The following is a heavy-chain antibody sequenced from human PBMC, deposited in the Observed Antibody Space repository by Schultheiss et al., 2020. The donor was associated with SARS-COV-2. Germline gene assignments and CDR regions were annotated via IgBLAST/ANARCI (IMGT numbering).Heavy chain of an antibody. CDR1: GGSISSYY. Sequence: SQTLSLTCTVSGGSISSYYWSWIRQPPGKGLEWIGYIYYSGSTNYNPSLKSRVTMSVDTSKNQFSLKLSSVTAADTAVYYCARHGNDAFDIWGQVTMVTVSS. V-gene: IGHV4-59*08. CDR2: IYYSGST. D-gene: IGHD1-26*01. CDR3: ARHGNDAFDI. J-gene: IGHJ3*02.